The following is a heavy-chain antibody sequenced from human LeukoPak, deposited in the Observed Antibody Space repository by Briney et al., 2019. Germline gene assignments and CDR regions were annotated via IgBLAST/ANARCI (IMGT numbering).Heavy chain of an antibody. CDR3: ANLPRGDY. CDR1: GFTFSRNY. V-gene: IGHV3-53*01. J-gene: IGHJ4*02. Sequence: PWGSLRLSCAASGFTFSRNYMSCVRQAPGKGLEWVSVIYSGGNTYYADFVKGRFTISRDNSKNTLYLQINSLTAEDTAVYYCANLPRGDYWGLGTLVTVSS. D-gene: IGHD3-10*01. CDR2: IYSGGNT.